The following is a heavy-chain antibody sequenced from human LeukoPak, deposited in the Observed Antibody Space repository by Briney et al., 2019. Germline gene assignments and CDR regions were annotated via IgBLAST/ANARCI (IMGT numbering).Heavy chain of an antibody. CDR1: GGSISSYY. D-gene: IGHD3-10*01. CDR3: ARLGLGNFDY. V-gene: IGHV4-4*09. Sequence: PSETLSLTCTVSGGSISSYYWSWIRQPPGKGLGWIGYIYTSGSTNYNPSLKSRVTISVDTSKNQFSLKLSSVTAADTAVYYCARLGLGNFDYWGQGTLVTVSS. J-gene: IGHJ4*02. CDR2: IYTSGST.